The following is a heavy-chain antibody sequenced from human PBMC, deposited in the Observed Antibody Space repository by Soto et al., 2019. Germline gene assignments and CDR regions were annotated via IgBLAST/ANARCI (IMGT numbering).Heavy chain of an antibody. J-gene: IGHJ4*02. Sequence: SLRLSCAASGFTFSSYAMHWVRQAPGKGLEWVAVISYDGSNKYYADSVKGRFTISRDNSKNTLYLQMNSLRAEDTAVYYCARRDTAMPRYYWGQGTLVTVSS. V-gene: IGHV3-30-3*01. D-gene: IGHD5-18*01. CDR1: GFTFSSYA. CDR3: ARRDTAMPRYY. CDR2: ISYDGSNK.